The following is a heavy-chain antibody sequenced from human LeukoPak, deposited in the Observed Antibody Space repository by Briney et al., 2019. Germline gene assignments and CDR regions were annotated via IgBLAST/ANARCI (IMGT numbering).Heavy chain of an antibody. J-gene: IGHJ4*02. CDR2: IIPIFGTA. D-gene: IGHD1-26*01. CDR3: ARGEGYYFDY. V-gene: IGHV1-69*13. CDR1: GYTFTSYY. Sequence: SVKVSCKASGYTFTSYYMHWVRQAPGQGLEWMGGIIPIFGTANYAQKFQGRVTITADESTSTAYMELSSLRSEDTAVYYCARGEGYYFDYWGQGTLVTVSS.